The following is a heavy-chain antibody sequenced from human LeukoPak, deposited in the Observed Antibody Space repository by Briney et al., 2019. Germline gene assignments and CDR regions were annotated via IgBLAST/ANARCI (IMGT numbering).Heavy chain of an antibody. Sequence: PSETLSLTCTVSGGSISSYYWSWVRQPPGKGLEWIGYIYYSGSTYYNPSLKSRVTISVDTSKNQFSLKLSSVTAADTAVYYCARAQVAQWGYYDSSGYAPFDYWGQGTLVTVSS. CDR1: GGSISSYY. CDR3: ARAQVAQWGYYDSSGYAPFDY. J-gene: IGHJ4*02. V-gene: IGHV4-59*12. CDR2: IYYSGST. D-gene: IGHD3-22*01.